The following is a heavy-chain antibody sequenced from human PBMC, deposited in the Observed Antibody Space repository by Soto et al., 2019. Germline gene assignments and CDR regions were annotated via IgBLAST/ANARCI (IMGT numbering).Heavy chain of an antibody. CDR2: ISKTWNT. J-gene: IGHJ6*02. Sequence: SETLSLTCTVSRGSGRSDNYYCTWIRQTPVKGLEWLGFISKTWNTKYNPSLKSRVTISLDTSKNHFSLRLASVTAADTAVYYSASSSLYGMDVWGQGATVTFSS. CDR3: ASSSLYGMDV. V-gene: IGHV4-61*03. CDR1: RGSGRSDNYY.